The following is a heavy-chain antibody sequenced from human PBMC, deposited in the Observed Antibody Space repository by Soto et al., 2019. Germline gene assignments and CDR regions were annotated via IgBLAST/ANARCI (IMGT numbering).Heavy chain of an antibody. CDR3: ARAPEDYDILTGDYYYYYGMDV. CDR2: IYHSGST. D-gene: IGHD3-9*01. V-gene: IGHV4-4*02. Sequence: SETLSLTCAVSGGSISSSNWCSWVRQPPGKGLEWIGEIYHSGSTNYNPSLKSRVTISVDKSKNQFSLKLSSVTAADTAVYYCARAPEDYDILTGDYYYYYGMDVWGQGTTVTVSS. J-gene: IGHJ6*02. CDR1: GGSISSSNW.